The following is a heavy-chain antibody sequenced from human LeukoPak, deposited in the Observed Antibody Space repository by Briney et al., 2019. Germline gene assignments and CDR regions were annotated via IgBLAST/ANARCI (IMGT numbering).Heavy chain of an antibody. CDR1: GGTFSSYS. D-gene: IGHD5-18*01. J-gene: IGHJ6*03. CDR3: ARGVGYGLHYYMDV. Sequence: SCKASGGTFSSYSMNWVRQAPGKGLEWVSSISSSSSYIYYADSVKGRFTISRDNAKNSLYLQMNSLRAEDTAVYYCARGVGYGLHYYMDVWGKGTTVTVSS. V-gene: IGHV3-21*01. CDR2: ISSSSSYI.